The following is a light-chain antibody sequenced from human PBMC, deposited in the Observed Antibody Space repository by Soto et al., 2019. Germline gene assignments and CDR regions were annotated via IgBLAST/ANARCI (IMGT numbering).Light chain of an antibody. CDR1: SSDVGGYNY. J-gene: IGLJ1*01. CDR2: DVS. V-gene: IGLV2-11*01. CDR3: CSYAGTYDYV. Sequence: QSALTQPRSVSGSPGQSVTISCTGTSSDVGGYNYVSWYQQHPDKAPKVMIYDVSKRPSGVPDRFSGSKSGNTASLTISGLQAEDEAEYYCCSYAGTYDYVFGSGTKLTVL.